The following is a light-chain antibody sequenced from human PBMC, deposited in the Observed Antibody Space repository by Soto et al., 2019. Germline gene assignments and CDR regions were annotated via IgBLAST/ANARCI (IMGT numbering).Light chain of an antibody. CDR3: QQYGSSPIT. CDR1: QSIMNNY. J-gene: IGKJ5*01. V-gene: IGKV3-20*01. CDR2: GAS. Sequence: ELVLTQSPGTLPLSPGERVTLSCRASQSIMNNYLAWYQQKPGQAPRLLIDGASSRVTGIPDRFSGSGSGTDFTLTISRLEPEDFAVYSCQQYGSSPITFGQGTRLEIK.